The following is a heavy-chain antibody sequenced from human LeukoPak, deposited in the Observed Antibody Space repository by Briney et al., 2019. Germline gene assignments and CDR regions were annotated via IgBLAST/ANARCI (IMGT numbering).Heavy chain of an antibody. V-gene: IGHV1-2*02. CDR3: AREIVQLERGGAY. CDR1: GYTFTGYY. J-gene: IGHJ4*02. Sequence: GASVKVSCKASGYTFTGYYMHWVRQAPGQGLEWMGWINPNSGGTNYEQKFQGRVTMTRDTSISTAYMELRRLRSDETAVYSCAREIVQLERGGAYWGQGTLVNVSS. D-gene: IGHD1-1*01. CDR2: INPNSGGT.